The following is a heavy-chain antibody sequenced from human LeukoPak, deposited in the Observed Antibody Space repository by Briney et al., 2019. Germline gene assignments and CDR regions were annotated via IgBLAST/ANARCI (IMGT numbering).Heavy chain of an antibody. CDR2: VSWNSGSI. J-gene: IGHJ3*02. D-gene: IGHD3-9*01. V-gene: IGHV3-9*01. CDR3: AKAYPGGILTGYPTDAFDI. Sequence: PGGSLRLSCAASGFTFDDYAMHWVRQAPGKGLEWVSGVSWNSGSIGYADSVKGRFTISRDNAKNSLYLQMNSLRAEDTALYYCAKAYPGGILTGYPTDAFDIWGQGTMVTVSS. CDR1: GFTFDDYA.